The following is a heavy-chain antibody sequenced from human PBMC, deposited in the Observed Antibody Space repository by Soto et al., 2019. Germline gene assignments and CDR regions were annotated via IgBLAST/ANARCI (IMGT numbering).Heavy chain of an antibody. Sequence: PSETLXLTCTVSGGXISSYYWSWIXQPPGKGLEWIGYIYYSGSTNYNPSLKSRVTISVDTSKNQFSLKLSSVTAADTAVYYCARLSLRFGELLWFDPWGQGTLVTVSS. V-gene: IGHV4-59*08. CDR3: ARLSLRFGELLWFDP. CDR1: GGXISSYY. J-gene: IGHJ5*02. CDR2: IYYSGST. D-gene: IGHD3-10*01.